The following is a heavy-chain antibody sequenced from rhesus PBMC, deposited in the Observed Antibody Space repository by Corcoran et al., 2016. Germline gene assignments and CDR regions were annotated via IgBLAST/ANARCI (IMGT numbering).Heavy chain of an antibody. CDR1: GYSISSGYG. CDR2: ISYSGST. J-gene: IGHJ4*01. Sequence: QLQLQESGPGLVKPSETLSLTCAVSGYSISSGYGWSWFRQPPGKGLEWIGYISYSGSTSYNPSLKSRVTISRDTSKNQFSLKLSSVTAADTAVYYCARDWERQPFDYWGQGVLVTVSS. CDR3: ARDWERQPFDY. V-gene: IGHV4-122*02. D-gene: IGHD6-25*01.